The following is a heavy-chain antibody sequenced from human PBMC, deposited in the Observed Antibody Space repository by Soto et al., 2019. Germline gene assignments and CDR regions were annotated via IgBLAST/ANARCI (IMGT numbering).Heavy chain of an antibody. V-gene: IGHV3-23*01. Sequence: GGSLRLSCAASGFTFSSYAMSWVRQAPGKGLEWGSAISGSGGSTYYADSVKGRFTISRDNSKNTLYLQMNSLRAEDTAVYYCAKEKWGDYYYYMDVWGKGTTVTVSS. CDR1: GFTFSSYA. CDR2: ISGSGGST. D-gene: IGHD1-26*01. CDR3: AKEKWGDYYYYMDV. J-gene: IGHJ6*03.